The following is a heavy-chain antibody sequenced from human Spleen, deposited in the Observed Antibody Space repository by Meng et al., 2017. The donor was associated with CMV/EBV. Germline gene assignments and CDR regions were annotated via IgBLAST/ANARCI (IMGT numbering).Heavy chain of an antibody. CDR2: IHYSGTT. CDR3: ARDRAGHGDLGT. Sequence: GSLRLSCTVSGDSMSNYFWTWIRQAPGKGLEWIGYIHYSGTTSYNPSLKSRLTISVDTSKNQFSLKLSSVTAADTAVYYCARDRAGHGDLGTWGQGTLVTVSS. D-gene: IGHD4-17*01. CDR1: GDSMSNYF. J-gene: IGHJ5*02. V-gene: IGHV4-59*01.